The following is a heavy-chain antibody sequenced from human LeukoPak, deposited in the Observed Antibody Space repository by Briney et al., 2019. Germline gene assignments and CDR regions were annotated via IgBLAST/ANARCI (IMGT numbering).Heavy chain of an antibody. Sequence: GGSLRLSCTGSGFTFGDYAVSWVRQGPGKGLGWVSFIRGKAYGGTTEHAASVKGRFTISRDDSKSIAYLQMDRLNTEDTAVYYCTTARYSSGWYILDYWGQGAVVTVSS. V-gene: IGHV3-49*04. CDR3: TTARYSSGWYILDY. J-gene: IGHJ4*02. D-gene: IGHD6-19*01. CDR2: IRGKAYGGTT. CDR1: GFTFGDYA.